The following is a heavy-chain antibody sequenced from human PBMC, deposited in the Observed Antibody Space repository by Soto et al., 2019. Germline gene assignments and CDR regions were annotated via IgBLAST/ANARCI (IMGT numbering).Heavy chain of an antibody. CDR2: ISSSSSTI. CDR1: GFTFSSYS. V-gene: IGHV3-48*02. Sequence: EVQLVESGGGLVQPGGSLRLSCAASGFTFSSYSMNWVRQAPGKGLEWVSYISSSSSTIYYADSVKGRFTISRDNAKNSLYLQMNSLRDEDTAVYYCARDHDALVDSSGYLAYYYGMDVWGQGTTVTVSS. CDR3: ARDHDALVDSSGYLAYYYGMDV. J-gene: IGHJ6*02. D-gene: IGHD3-22*01.